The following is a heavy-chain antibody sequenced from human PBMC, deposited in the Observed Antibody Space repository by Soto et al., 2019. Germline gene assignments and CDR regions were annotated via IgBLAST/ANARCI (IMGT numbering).Heavy chain of an antibody. Sequence: EVQLLESGGGLVQPGGSLRLSCAASGFTFSSYAMSWVRQAPGKGLECVSSISGSGDNTYYADSVKGRFTISRDNSKNMLYLQMNSLRAEDTAVYYCAKARDDYGGPDSFDIWGQGTTVTVSS. CDR2: ISGSGDNT. CDR1: GFTFSSYA. CDR3: AKARDDYGGPDSFDI. D-gene: IGHD4-17*01. V-gene: IGHV3-23*01. J-gene: IGHJ3*02.